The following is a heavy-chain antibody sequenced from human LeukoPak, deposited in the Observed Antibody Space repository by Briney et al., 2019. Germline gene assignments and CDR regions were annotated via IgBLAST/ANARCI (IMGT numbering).Heavy chain of an antibody. CDR1: GFTFSSYA. V-gene: IGHV3-30-3*01. CDR2: ISYDGSNK. Sequence: PGRSLRLSCAASGFTFSSYAMHWVRQAPGKGLEWVAVISYDGSNKYYADSMKGRFTISRDNSKNTLYLQMNSLRAEDTAVYYCARGKIVVVPAAIYYWGQGTLVTVSS. D-gene: IGHD2-2*01. J-gene: IGHJ4*02. CDR3: ARGKIVVVPAAIYY.